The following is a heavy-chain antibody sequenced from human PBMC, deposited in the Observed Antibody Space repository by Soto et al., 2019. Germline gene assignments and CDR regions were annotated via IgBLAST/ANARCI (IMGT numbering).Heavy chain of an antibody. V-gene: IGHV1-3*01. CDR3: ARDYYYDNSGHFDY. D-gene: IGHD3-22*01. Sequence: ASVKVSCKASGYTFSRYTIHWVRQAPGQRLEWMGWINAGNGNTKYSQKFQGRVTITRDTSATTVYMELSSLRSEDTAVYYCARDYYYDNSGHFDYWGQ. CDR2: INAGNGNT. J-gene: IGHJ4*02. CDR1: GYTFSRYT.